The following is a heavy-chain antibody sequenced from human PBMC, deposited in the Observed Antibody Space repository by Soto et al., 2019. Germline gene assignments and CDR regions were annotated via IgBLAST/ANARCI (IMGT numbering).Heavy chain of an antibody. V-gene: IGHV5-51*01. CDR3: ARTRSFTLGFYYDGMDV. CDR2: IYPGDSDT. J-gene: IGHJ6*02. D-gene: IGHD6-6*01. CDR1: GYSFARYW. Sequence: PGESLKISCHGSGYSFARYWIGWVRQLPGKDLEWMGIIYPGDSDTRYSPSFQGQVTISADKSLRTAYLQWTSLKASDTALYYCARTRSFTLGFYYDGMDVWGQGTTVTVSS.